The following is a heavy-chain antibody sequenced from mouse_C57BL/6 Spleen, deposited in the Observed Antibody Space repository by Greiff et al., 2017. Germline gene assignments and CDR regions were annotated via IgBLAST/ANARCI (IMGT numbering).Heavy chain of an antibody. Sequence: QVQLQQPGAELVMPGASVKLSCKASGYTFTSYWMHWVKQRPGQGLEWIGEIDPSDSYTNYNQKFKGKSTLTVDKSSSTAYMQLSSLTSEDSAVYYCATDYYGSMFAYWGQGTLVTVSA. CDR1: GYTFTSYW. J-gene: IGHJ3*01. CDR3: ATDYYGSMFAY. CDR2: IDPSDSYT. D-gene: IGHD1-1*01. V-gene: IGHV1-69*01.